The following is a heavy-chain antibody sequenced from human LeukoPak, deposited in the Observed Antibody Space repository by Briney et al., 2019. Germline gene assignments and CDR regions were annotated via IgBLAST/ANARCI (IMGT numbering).Heavy chain of an antibody. D-gene: IGHD4-17*01. CDR2: IYSGGST. CDR3: ARDPLYGEPDDY. V-gene: IGHV3-53*01. J-gene: IGHJ4*02. Sequence: QTGGSLRLSCAASGFTVSSNYMSWVRQAPGKGLEWVSVIYSGGSTYYADSVKGRFTISRDNSKNTLYLQMNSLRAEDTAVYYCARDPLYGEPDDYWGQGTLVTVSS. CDR1: GFTVSSNY.